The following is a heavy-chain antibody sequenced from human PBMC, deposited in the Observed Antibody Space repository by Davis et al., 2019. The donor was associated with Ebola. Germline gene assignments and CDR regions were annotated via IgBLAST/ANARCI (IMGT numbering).Heavy chain of an antibody. V-gene: IGHV3-30*18. Sequence: GESLKISCAASGFTFSSYGMHWVRQAPGKGLEWVAVISYDGSNKYYADSVKGRFTISRDNSKNTLYLQMNSLRAEDTAVYYCAKIGRGDWGQGTLVIVAS. CDR2: ISYDGSNK. CDR1: GFTFSSYG. J-gene: IGHJ4*02. CDR3: AKIGRGD.